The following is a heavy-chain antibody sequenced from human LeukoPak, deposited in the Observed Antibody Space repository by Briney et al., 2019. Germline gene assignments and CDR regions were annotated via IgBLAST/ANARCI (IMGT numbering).Heavy chain of an antibody. D-gene: IGHD6-19*01. V-gene: IGHV4-39*01. J-gene: IGHJ4*02. Sequence: SETLSLTCTVSGGSISSSTYYWGWIRQPPGRGLEWIGSFYYSGSTYYNASLKSRVTISVDTSKNQFSLKLSSVTAADTAVYYCTTTTRGWYGVGDYWGQGTLVTVSS. CDR3: TTTTRGWYGVGDY. CDR2: FYYSGST. CDR1: GGSISSSTYY.